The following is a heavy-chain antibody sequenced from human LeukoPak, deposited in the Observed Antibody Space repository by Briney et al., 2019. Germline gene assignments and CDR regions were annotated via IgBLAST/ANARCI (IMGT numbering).Heavy chain of an antibody. CDR2: ITTSDGNT. V-gene: IGHV3-23*01. CDR3: AKDGGLWVSAHWGDS. D-gene: IGHD7-27*01. Sequence: PGGSLRLSCAASGFTFSSYTMSWVRQAPGKGLEWVSTITTSDGNTYYADSVKGRFTVSRDNSKNTLYLQMNSLRAEDPAVYYWAKDGGLWVSAHWGDSWGRGTLVTVSS. J-gene: IGHJ4*02. CDR1: GFTFSSYT.